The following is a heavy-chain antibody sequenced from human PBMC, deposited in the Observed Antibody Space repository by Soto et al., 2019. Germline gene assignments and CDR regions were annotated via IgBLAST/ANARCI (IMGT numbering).Heavy chain of an antibody. J-gene: IGHJ4*02. CDR3: AKGVGYCSCGSCYPIDY. V-gene: IGHV3-23*01. D-gene: IGHD2-15*01. CDR2: ISGSGGST. Sequence: EVQLLESGGGLVQPGGSLRLSCAASGFTFSSYAMSWVRQAPGKGLEWVSAISGSGGSTYYADSVKGRCTISRDNSKNTLYLQMNSLRAEDTAVYYCAKGVGYCSCGSCYPIDYWGQGTMVTVSS. CDR1: GFTFSSYA.